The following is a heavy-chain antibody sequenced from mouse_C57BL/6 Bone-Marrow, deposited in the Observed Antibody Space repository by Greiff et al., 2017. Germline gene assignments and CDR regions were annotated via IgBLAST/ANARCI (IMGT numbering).Heavy chain of an antibody. CDR2: TYPGSGST. V-gene: IGHV1-55*01. J-gene: IGHJ1*03. CDR1: GYTFTSYW. CDR3: AREEYYYGSGWYFDV. Sequence: QVQLQQSGAELVKPGASVKMSCKASGYTFTSYWITWVKQRPGQGLEWIGDTYPGSGSTNYNEKFKGKATVPADTSSSTAYMQLSSLTSEDSAVYYGAREEYYYGSGWYFDVGGTGTAVTVSS. D-gene: IGHD1-1*01.